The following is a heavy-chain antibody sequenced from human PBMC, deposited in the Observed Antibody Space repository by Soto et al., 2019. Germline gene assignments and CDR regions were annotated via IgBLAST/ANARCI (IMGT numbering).Heavy chain of an antibody. Sequence: QVQLVESGGGVVQPGRSLRLSCAASGFTFSSYAMHWVRRAPGKGLEWMAVMSYDGSNKYYADSVKGRFTISRDNSKNTLYVQMDSLRPEDTALYYGAGEGGADWGQGTLLIVSS. J-gene: IGHJ4*02. CDR1: GFTFSSYA. CDR2: MSYDGSNK. CDR3: AGEGGAD. D-gene: IGHD3-16*01. V-gene: IGHV3-30-3*01.